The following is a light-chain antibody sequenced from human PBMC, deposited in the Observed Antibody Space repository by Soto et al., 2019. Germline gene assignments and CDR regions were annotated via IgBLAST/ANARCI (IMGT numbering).Light chain of an antibody. J-gene: IGKJ1*01. Sequence: EIVMTQSPATLSVSPGARVTLSCRASQSVSSYLAWYQQKPGQAPRLLIYGASTRATGIPARFSGSGSGTEFTLTISSLQSEDFAVYYCQQYNNWPPWTFGQGTKVDIK. CDR2: GAS. V-gene: IGKV3-15*01. CDR3: QQYNNWPPWT. CDR1: QSVSSY.